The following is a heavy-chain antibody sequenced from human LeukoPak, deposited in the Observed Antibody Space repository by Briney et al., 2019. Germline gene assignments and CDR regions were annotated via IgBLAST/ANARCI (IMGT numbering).Heavy chain of an antibody. Sequence: PGGSLRLSCAASGFTFSSYSMSWVREGPGKGLEWVSSISSSRSYIYYADSVKGRFTISRDNAKNSLYLQMNSLRAEDTAVYYCARLSNSSGWFSLDYWGQGTLVTVSS. CDR1: GFTFSSYS. CDR3: ARLSNSSGWFSLDY. D-gene: IGHD6-19*01. V-gene: IGHV3-21*01. CDR2: ISSSRSYI. J-gene: IGHJ4*02.